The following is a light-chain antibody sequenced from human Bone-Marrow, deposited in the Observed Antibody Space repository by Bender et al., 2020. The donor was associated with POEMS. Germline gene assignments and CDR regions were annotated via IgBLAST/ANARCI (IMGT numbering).Light chain of an antibody. CDR2: GNN. CDR1: SSNIGTNT. V-gene: IGLV1-44*01. CDR3: AACDDSLSGPV. Sequence: QSVLTQPPSASGTPGQRVTISCSGRSSNIGTNTVNWYLQLPGTAPKLLIYGNNQRPSGVPDRFSGSKSGTSASLAISGLQAEDEDEYCCAACDDSLSGPVFGGGTQLTVL. J-gene: IGLJ7*01.